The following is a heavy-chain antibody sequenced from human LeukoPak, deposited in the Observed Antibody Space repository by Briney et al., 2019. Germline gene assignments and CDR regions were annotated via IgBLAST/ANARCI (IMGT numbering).Heavy chain of an antibody. CDR2: INHSGST. D-gene: IGHD1-26*01. J-gene: IGHJ4*02. CDR3: ARGPVSWGSYYRTPYYFDY. CDR1: GGSFSGYY. V-gene: IGHV4-34*01. Sequence: SETLSLTCAVYGGSFSGYYWSWIRQPPGKGREWIGEINHSGSTNYNPSLKSRVTISVDTSKNQFSLKLSSVTAADTAVYYCARGPVSWGSYYRTPYYFDYWGQGTLVTVSS.